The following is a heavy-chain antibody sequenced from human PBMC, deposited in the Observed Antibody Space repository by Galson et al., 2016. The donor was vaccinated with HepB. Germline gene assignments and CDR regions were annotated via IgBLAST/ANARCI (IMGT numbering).Heavy chain of an antibody. Sequence: TLSLTCSVSSASVSNTDYYWAWIRQSPGRGLEWIGTIYYSGSTYYNPSLKSRVTISVDTSKNQFSLKLSSVTAADTAVYYCAGQQVQLLPPAFDNWGQGALVTVSS. J-gene: IGHJ4*02. CDR2: IYYSGST. CDR1: SASVSNTDYY. CDR3: AGQQVQLLPPAFDN. V-gene: IGHV4-39*01. D-gene: IGHD1-1*01.